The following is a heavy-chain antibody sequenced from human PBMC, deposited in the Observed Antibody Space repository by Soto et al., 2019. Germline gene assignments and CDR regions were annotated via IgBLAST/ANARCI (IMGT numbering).Heavy chain of an antibody. CDR1: GFTFSSYW. Sequence: EVQLVESGGGLVQPGGSLRLSCAASGFTFSSYWMHWVRQAPGKGLVWVSRINSDGSSTSYADSVKGRFTISRDNAKNTLYLQMNSLRAEDTAVYYCAREGSSWDYYYYYYMDVWGKGTTVTVSS. J-gene: IGHJ6*03. CDR2: INSDGSST. CDR3: AREGSSWDYYYYYYMDV. V-gene: IGHV3-74*01. D-gene: IGHD6-13*01.